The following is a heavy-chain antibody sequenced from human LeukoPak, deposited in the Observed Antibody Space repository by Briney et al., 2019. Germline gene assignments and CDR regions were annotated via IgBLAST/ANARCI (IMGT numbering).Heavy chain of an antibody. D-gene: IGHD4-23*01. J-gene: IGHJ3*02. CDR1: GYTFSSYD. CDR2: MNPNSGNR. Sequence: ASVKVSCKASGYTFSSYDISWVRQATGQGLEWMGWMNPNSGNRGYAQKFQGRVTITRNTSISTAYMELSSLRSEDTAVYYCARRLGLRWDLQAFDIWGQGTMVTVSS. CDR3: ARRLGLRWDLQAFDI. V-gene: IGHV1-8*03.